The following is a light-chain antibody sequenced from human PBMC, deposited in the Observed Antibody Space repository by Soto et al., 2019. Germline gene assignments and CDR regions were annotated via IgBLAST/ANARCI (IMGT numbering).Light chain of an antibody. CDR1: QGIGVY. CDR2: AAS. Sequence: DIQMTQSPSSLSASLGDRVTITCRASQGIGVYLAWFQQKPGKVPMLLIYAASALQSGVPSRFSGSGSGTDFTLTISSLQPEDFATYYCQKYNSAPLTFGGGTKVEIK. J-gene: IGKJ4*01. CDR3: QKYNSAPLT. V-gene: IGKV1-27*01.